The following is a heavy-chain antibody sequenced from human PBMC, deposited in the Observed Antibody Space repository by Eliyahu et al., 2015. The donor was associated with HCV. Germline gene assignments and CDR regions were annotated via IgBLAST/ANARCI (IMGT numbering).Heavy chain of an antibody. V-gene: IGHV4-34*01. CDR3: ARGVPGRSIAARQGPLLDY. CDR2: FNHSGST. J-gene: IGHJ4*02. Sequence: VQLQQWGAGLLKPSETLSLTCASPQGRGWSGLGKFNHSGSTNYNPSLKSRVTISGKHSQNQFSLKLSSVTAADTAVYYCARGVPGRSIAARQGPLLDYWGQGTLVTVSS. D-gene: IGHD6-6*01.